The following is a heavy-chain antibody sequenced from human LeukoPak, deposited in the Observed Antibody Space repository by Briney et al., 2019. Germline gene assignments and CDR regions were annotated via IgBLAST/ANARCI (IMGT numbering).Heavy chain of an antibody. J-gene: IGHJ4*02. CDR1: GFTFSSYA. CDR3: ARALWFGELLFDY. V-gene: IGHV3-66*01. Sequence: GGSLRLSCAASGFTFSSYAMSWVRQAPGKGLEWVSVIYSGGSTYYADSVKGRFTISRDNSKNTLYLQMNSLRAEDTAVYYCARALWFGELLFDYWGQGTLVTVSS. D-gene: IGHD3-10*01. CDR2: IYSGGST.